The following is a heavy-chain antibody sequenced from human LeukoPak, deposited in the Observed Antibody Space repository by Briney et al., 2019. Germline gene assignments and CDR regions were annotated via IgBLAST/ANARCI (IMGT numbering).Heavy chain of an antibody. Sequence: GGSLRLSCSASGFTFSAYTMNWVRQAPGKGLEWVSYISTSRSTIYYADSVKGRFTISRDNAKNSLYLQMNSLRAEDTAVYYCARDRSLEWLVRAYYYYGMDVWGQGTTVTVSS. D-gene: IGHD6-19*01. CDR1: GFTFSAYT. CDR3: ARDRSLEWLVRAYYYYGMDV. V-gene: IGHV3-48*04. CDR2: ISTSRSTI. J-gene: IGHJ6*02.